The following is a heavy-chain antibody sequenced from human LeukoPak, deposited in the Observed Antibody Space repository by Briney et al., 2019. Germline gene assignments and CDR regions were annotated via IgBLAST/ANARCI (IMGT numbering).Heavy chain of an antibody. CDR2: ISSDSYYI. CDR1: GFTFSSYS. V-gene: IGHV3-21*01. CDR3: AGKRYGYGMDV. D-gene: IGHD1-1*01. J-gene: IGHJ6*02. Sequence: GGSLRLSCAASGFTFSSYSLNWVRQAPGKGLEWVSSISSDSYYIYYADSLKGRFTISRDNAKNSVYLQMNSLRAEDTAVYHCAGKRYGYGMDVWGQGTTVTVSS.